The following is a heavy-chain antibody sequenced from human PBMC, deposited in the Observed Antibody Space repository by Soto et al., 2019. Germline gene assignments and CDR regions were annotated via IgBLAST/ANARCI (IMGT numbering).Heavy chain of an antibody. CDR2: ISSDGDKR. CDR1: GSTFSNDG. J-gene: IGHJ4*02. CDR3: AKARVRIVGANPFDY. V-gene: IGHV3-30*18. Sequence: WSLRLSRVGPGSTFSNDGINWFRQPPSKGLEWVALISSDGDKRYYEDSVRGRLIISRDNSKATLYLQMNSLGPDDTAVYFCAKARVRIVGANPFDYWGQGIPVTAYS. D-gene: IGHD1-26*01.